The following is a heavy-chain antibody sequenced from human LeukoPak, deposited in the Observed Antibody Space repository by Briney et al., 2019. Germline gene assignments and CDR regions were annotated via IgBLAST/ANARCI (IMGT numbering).Heavy chain of an antibody. Sequence: SETLSLTCTVSSGSISSSNYFWGWIRQPPGKGLEWIGIIYYVGNTYYNPSLKSRVTISVDTSKNQFSLKLSSVTAADTAVYYCARTRDYYSPAFDIWGQGTVVTVSS. CDR3: ARTRDYYSPAFDI. J-gene: IGHJ3*02. CDR1: SGSISSSNYF. CDR2: IYYVGNT. V-gene: IGHV4-39*07. D-gene: IGHD3-3*01.